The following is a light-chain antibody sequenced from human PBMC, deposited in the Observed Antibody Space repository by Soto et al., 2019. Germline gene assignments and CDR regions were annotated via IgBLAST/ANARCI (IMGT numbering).Light chain of an antibody. CDR3: QHHNSYSQT. CDR1: QSIRHY. Sequence: SVGERVTITCRASQSIRHYLAWYQQMPGKAPKLLIYGASTLQSGVPSRFSGSGSGTEFTLTISSLQPDDFGTYFCQHHNSYSQTFGQGTKV. V-gene: IGKV1-5*01. CDR2: GAS. J-gene: IGKJ1*01.